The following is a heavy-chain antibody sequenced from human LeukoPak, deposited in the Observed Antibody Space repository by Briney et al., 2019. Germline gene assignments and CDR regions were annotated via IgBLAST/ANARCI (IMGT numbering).Heavy chain of an antibody. J-gene: IGHJ4*02. CDR3: ARGGDGSGSLGQFDY. V-gene: IGHV3-30*04. Sequence: PGGSLRLSCAASGFTFSSYAMHWVRQAPGKGLEWVAVISYDGSNKYYADSVKGRFTISRDNSKNTLYLQMNSLRAEDTAVYYCARGGDGSGSLGQFDYWGQGTLVTVFS. D-gene: IGHD3-10*01. CDR2: ISYDGSNK. CDR1: GFTFSSYA.